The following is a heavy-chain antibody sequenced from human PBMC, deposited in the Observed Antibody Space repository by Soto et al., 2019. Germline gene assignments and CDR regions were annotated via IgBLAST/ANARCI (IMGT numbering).Heavy chain of an antibody. CDR2: IYDSGST. CDR1: GGSINNYY. J-gene: IGHJ5*02. D-gene: IGHD5-18*01. V-gene: IGHV4-59*01. CDR3: AREHGFSYGLNYFDP. Sequence: ETLSLTCTVSGGSINNYYWSWIRQPPGKGLEWIGYIYDSGSTNYNPSLKSRVTMSVDTSKNQFSLSLSSVTAADTAVYYCAREHGFSYGLNYFDPWGQGTLVTVSS.